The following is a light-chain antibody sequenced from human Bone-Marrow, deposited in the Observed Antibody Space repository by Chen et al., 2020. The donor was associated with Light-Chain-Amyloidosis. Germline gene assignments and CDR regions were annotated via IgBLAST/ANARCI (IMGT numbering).Light chain of an antibody. CDR1: QSLLHSDGYNC. J-gene: IGKJ1*01. Sequence: EIVMTQSPLYLPVTPGEPASISCRSSQSLLHSDGYNCLDWYLQKPGQSPQLLIFLGSNRPSGVPDRFCGSGSGTDFTLKISTVEAEDVGVFYCLQALRQWTFCQGTKVKIK. CDR3: LQALRQWT. V-gene: IGKV2-28*01. CDR2: LGS.